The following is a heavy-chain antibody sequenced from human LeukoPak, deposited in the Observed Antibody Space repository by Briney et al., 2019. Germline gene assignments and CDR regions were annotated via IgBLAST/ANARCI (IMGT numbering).Heavy chain of an antibody. V-gene: IGHV3-7*01. CDR1: GFTFSTYW. CDR2: INQDGSDR. J-gene: IGHJ4*02. Sequence: PGGSLRLSCAASGFTFSTYWMTWVRQAPGKGLEWVANINQDGSDRPYVDSVKGRFTISRDNAKNSLYLQMNSLRAEDTAVYYCARKVGGDYYFDHWGQGTLVTVSS. D-gene: IGHD1-26*01. CDR3: ARKVGGDYYFDH.